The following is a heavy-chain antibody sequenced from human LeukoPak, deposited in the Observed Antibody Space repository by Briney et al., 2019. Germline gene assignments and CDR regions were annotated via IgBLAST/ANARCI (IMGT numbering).Heavy chain of an antibody. D-gene: IGHD5-24*01. V-gene: IGHV4-34*01. CDR1: GGSFSGYY. CDR2: INHSGST. Sequence: SETLSLTCAVYGGSFSGYYWSWIRQPPGKWLEWIGEINHSGSTNYNPSLKSRVTISVDTSKNQFSLKLSSVTAADTAVYYCARGVEIFYYFDYWGQGTLVTVSS. CDR3: ARGVEIFYYFDY. J-gene: IGHJ4*02.